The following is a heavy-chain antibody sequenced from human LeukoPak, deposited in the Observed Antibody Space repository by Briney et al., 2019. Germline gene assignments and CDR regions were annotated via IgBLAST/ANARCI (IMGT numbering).Heavy chain of an antibody. V-gene: IGHV3-48*01. D-gene: IGHD6-13*01. CDR1: GFTFSSHS. Sequence: GGSLRLSCAASGFTFSSHSMNWVRQAPGKGLEWVSYISSSGSTIYYADSVKGRFSISRDNAKNSLHLQMNSLRAEDTAVYYCAVGIAAAGTYYYYYGMDVWGQGTTVTVSS. CDR3: AVGIAAAGTYYYYYGMDV. CDR2: ISSSGSTI. J-gene: IGHJ6*02.